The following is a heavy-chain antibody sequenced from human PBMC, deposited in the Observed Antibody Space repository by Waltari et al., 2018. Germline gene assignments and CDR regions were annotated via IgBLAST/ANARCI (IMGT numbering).Heavy chain of an antibody. CDR3: ATGTISYYYFMDV. D-gene: IGHD3-10*01. CDR1: GFTFSNAW. V-gene: IGHV3-15*01. J-gene: IGHJ6*03. Sequence: EVQLVESGGGLVKPGGSLRLSCAASGFTFSNAWMTWVRQAPGKGREWVGHIKSKTDDGTTDHAAPVKGRFTISRDDSKNTLFLQMNSLKTEDTAVYYCATGTISYYYFMDVWGKGTTVTVSS. CDR2: IKSKTDDGTT.